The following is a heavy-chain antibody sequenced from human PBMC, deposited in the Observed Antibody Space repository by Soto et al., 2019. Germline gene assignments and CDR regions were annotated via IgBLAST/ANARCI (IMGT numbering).Heavy chain of an antibody. CDR1: GGSFSGYY. V-gene: IGHV4-34*01. CDR3: ARGRGYSSGWYRGA. Sequence: QVQLQQWGAGLLKPSETLSLTCAVYGGSFSGYYWSWIRQPPGKGLEWIGEINHSGSTNYNPSLKSRVPISVDTSKNQFSLKLSSVTAADTAVYYCARGRGYSSGWYRGAWGQGTLVTVSS. J-gene: IGHJ5*02. D-gene: IGHD6-19*01. CDR2: INHSGST.